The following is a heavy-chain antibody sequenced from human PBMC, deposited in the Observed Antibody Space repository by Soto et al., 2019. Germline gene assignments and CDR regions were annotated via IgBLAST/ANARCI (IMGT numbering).Heavy chain of an antibody. CDR3: TLCYGSGSYYSRSPYYYYSLDV. CDR1: GFTFSNAW. Sequence: EVQLVESGGGLVKPGGSLRLSCAASGFTFSNAWMSWVRQAPGKGLEWVGRIKSKTDGGTTDYAAPVKGRFTISRDDSKTTLYLQMNSLKTEDTAVYYCTLCYGSGSYYSRSPYYYYSLDVWGKGTTVTVSS. J-gene: IGHJ6*03. CDR2: IKSKTDGGTT. V-gene: IGHV3-15*01. D-gene: IGHD3-10*01.